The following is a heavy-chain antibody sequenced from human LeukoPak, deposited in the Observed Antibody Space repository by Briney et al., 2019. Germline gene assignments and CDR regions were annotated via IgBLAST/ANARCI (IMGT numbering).Heavy chain of an antibody. Sequence: ASVKVSCKASGGTFSSYAISWVRQAPGQGLEWMGGIIPVFGTADYAQKFQGRVTITADESTSTAYMELSSLRSEDTAVYYCARDRVVGLGIDNAFDIWGHGTMVTVSS. CDR1: GGTFSSYA. CDR2: IIPVFGTA. D-gene: IGHD2-15*01. J-gene: IGHJ3*02. CDR3: ARDRVVGLGIDNAFDI. V-gene: IGHV1-69*13.